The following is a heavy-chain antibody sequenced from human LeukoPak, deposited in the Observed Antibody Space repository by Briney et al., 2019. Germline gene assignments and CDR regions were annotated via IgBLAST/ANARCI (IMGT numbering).Heavy chain of an antibody. CDR3: TRGSIAYYYMDV. V-gene: IGHV4-59*01. Sequence: SETLSLTCTVSGGSISSYYWSWIRQPPGKGLEWIGNIYYSESTNYNPSLKSRVTISVDTSKNQFSLKLSSVTAADTAVYYCTRGSIAYYYMDVWGKGTTVTISS. D-gene: IGHD3-22*01. J-gene: IGHJ6*03. CDR1: GGSISSYY. CDR2: IYYSEST.